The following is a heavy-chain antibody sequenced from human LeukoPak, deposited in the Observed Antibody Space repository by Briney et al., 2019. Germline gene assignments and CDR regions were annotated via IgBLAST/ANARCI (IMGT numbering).Heavy chain of an antibody. D-gene: IGHD3-10*01. J-gene: IGHJ4*02. V-gene: IGHV3-33*01. Sequence: GGSLRLSCAASGFTFSSYGMHWVRQAPGKGLEWVAVIWYDGSNKYYADSVKGRFTISRDNAKNTLYLQMNSLRAEDTAVYYCVRATLIRGVPDSGDWGQGTLVTVSS. CDR2: IWYDGSNK. CDR3: VRATLIRGVPDSGD. CDR1: GFTFSSYG.